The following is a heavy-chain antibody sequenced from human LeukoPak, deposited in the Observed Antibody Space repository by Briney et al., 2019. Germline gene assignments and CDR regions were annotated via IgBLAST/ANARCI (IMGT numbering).Heavy chain of an antibody. CDR2: ISASGGTT. D-gene: IGHD4-17*01. Sequence: PGGSLTLSCAASGFTFSTYAMSWVRQAPGKGLEWVSGISASGGTTYYADSVKGRFTISRDNSKNTLYLQMNSLRAEDTAVYYCAKVHNGDYLGRGCIDYWGQGTLVTVSS. CDR1: GFTFSTYA. J-gene: IGHJ4*02. V-gene: IGHV3-23*01. CDR3: AKVHNGDYLGRGCIDY.